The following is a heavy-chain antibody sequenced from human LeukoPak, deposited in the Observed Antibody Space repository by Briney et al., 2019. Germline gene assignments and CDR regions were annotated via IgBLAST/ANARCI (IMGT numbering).Heavy chain of an antibody. CDR1: GFTFSSYW. D-gene: IGHD4-11*01. J-gene: IGHJ4*02. Sequence: GGSLRLSCAASGFTFSSYWMHWVRQAPGKGLVWVSRXXXXXSXXXXXDXXXGRFTISRDNAKNTLYLQMNSLRAEDTAVYYCTRGXTTLDYWGQGTLVTVSS. V-gene: IGHV3-74*01. CDR2: XXXXXSXX. CDR3: TRGXTTLDY.